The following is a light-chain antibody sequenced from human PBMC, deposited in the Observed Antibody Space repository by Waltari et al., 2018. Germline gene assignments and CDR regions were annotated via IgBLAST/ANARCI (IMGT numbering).Light chain of an antibody. Sequence: QSALTQPASVSGSPGQSITISCTGTSSDVGGYNYVSWYQQHPGKAPKLMIYDVSNRPSGVSNRFSGSKSGSTASLTISGLQAEDEADYYCRSYTSSSTLVFGGGTELTVL. V-gene: IGLV2-14*03. CDR1: SSDVGGYNY. CDR2: DVS. CDR3: RSYTSSSTLV. J-gene: IGLJ2*01.